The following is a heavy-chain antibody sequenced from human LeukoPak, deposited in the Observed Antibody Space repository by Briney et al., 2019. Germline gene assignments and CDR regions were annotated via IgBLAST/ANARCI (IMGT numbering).Heavy chain of an antibody. Sequence: ASVKVSCKASGYTFTGYYIHWVRQAPGQGLEWMGWINPDSGGTNYAQKLQGRVTMTTDTSTSTAYMELRSLRSDDTAVYYCARPYGGGWFDPWGQGTLVTVSS. CDR3: ARPYGGGWFDP. V-gene: IGHV1-2*02. J-gene: IGHJ5*02. CDR1: GYTFTGYY. D-gene: IGHD3-16*01. CDR2: INPDSGGT.